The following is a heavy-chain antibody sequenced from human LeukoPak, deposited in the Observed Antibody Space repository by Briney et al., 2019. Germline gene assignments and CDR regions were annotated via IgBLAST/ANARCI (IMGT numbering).Heavy chain of an antibody. V-gene: IGHV3-9*01. Sequence: GGSLRLSCAASGFTFDDYAIHWVRQAPGKGLEWVSGISWNSGSIVYADSVKGRFTISRDNSENTLYLQMNGLTAEDTAMYYCARDSYQDYYGRFDPWGQGTLVIVSS. CDR2: ISWNSGSI. CDR3: ARDSYQDYYGRFDP. CDR1: GFTFDDYA. J-gene: IGHJ5*02. D-gene: IGHD3-10*01.